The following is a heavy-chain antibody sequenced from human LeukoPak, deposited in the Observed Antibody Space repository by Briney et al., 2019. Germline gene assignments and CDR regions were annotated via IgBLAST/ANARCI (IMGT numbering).Heavy chain of an antibody. CDR2: ISYDGSNK. Sequence: GGSLRLSCAASGFTFSSYGMHWVRQAPGKGLEWVAVISYDGSNKYYADSVKGRFTISRDNSKNTLYLQMNSLRAEDTAVYYCAKGKGRRQWLERGDYWGQGTLVTVSS. V-gene: IGHV3-30*18. D-gene: IGHD6-19*01. J-gene: IGHJ4*02. CDR1: GFTFSSYG. CDR3: AKGKGRRQWLERGDY.